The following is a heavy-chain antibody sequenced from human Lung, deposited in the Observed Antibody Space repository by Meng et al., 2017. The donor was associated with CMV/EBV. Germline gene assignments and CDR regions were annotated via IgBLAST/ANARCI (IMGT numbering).Heavy chain of an antibody. D-gene: IGHD1-14*01. Sequence: QSPFKESGPTLVKPTQTLTLTCTFSGFSLSTSEVGVGWIRQPPGKALEWLAVIYWDDDKRYSPSLKSRLTITKDTSKNQVVLTLTNMDPVDTATYYCALFTGSWFDPWGQGTLVTVSS. J-gene: IGHJ5*02. V-gene: IGHV2-5*02. CDR3: ALFTGSWFDP. CDR1: GFSLSTSEVG. CDR2: IYWDDDK.